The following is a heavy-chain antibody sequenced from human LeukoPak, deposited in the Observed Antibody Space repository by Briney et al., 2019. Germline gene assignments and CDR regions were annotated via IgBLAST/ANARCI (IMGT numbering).Heavy chain of an antibody. Sequence: PGGSLRLSCAASGLTYSSHWMSWVRQAPGKGLEWVGNIKEDGSQKYYAGSVKGRFTISRDNAKNSLYLQMNSLRVEDTAVYYCARDGGWGWDYWGQGTLVTVSS. CDR2: IKEDGSQK. J-gene: IGHJ4*02. V-gene: IGHV3-7*01. CDR3: ARDGGWGWDY. D-gene: IGHD6-19*01. CDR1: GLTYSSHW.